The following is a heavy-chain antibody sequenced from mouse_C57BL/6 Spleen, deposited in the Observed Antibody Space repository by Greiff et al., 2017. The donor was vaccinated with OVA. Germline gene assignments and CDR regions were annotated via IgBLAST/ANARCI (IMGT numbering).Heavy chain of an antibody. J-gene: IGHJ4*01. CDR3: ARSTIEGAMDY. CDR1: GYAFSSSW. CDR2: IYPGDGDT. D-gene: IGHD2-12*01. Sequence: QVQLKQSGPELVKPGASVKISCKASGYAFSSSWMNWVKQRPGKGLEWIGRIYPGDGDTNYNGKFKGKATLTADKSSSTAYMQLSSLTSEDSAVYFCARSTIEGAMDYWGQGTSVTVSS. V-gene: IGHV1-82*01.